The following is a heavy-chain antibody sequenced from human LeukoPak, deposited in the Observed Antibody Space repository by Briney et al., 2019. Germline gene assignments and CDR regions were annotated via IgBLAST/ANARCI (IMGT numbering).Heavy chain of an antibody. CDR3: ATVPLTEGIAAAGTTAFDI. V-gene: IGHV5-51*01. D-gene: IGHD6-13*01. CDR2: IYPGDSDT. Sequence: GESLKISCKGSGYSFTSYWIGWVRQMPGKGLEWMGIIYPGDSDTRYSPSFQGQVTISADKSISTAYLQWSSLKASDTAMYYCATVPLTEGIAAAGTTAFDIWGQGTMVTVSS. J-gene: IGHJ3*02. CDR1: GYSFTSYW.